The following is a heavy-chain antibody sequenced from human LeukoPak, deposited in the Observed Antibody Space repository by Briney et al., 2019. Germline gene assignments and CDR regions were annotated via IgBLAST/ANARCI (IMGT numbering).Heavy chain of an antibody. V-gene: IGHV3-48*04. CDR1: GFTFSSYS. D-gene: IGHD3-22*01. CDR3: ARGDYYDSSGLLDY. Sequence: PGGSLRLSCAASGFTFSSYSMNWVRQAPGKGLEWVSYISSSSSTIYYADSVKGRFTISGDNAKNSLYLQMNSLRAEDTAVYYCARGDYYDSSGLLDYWGQGTLVTVSS. J-gene: IGHJ4*02. CDR2: ISSSSSTI.